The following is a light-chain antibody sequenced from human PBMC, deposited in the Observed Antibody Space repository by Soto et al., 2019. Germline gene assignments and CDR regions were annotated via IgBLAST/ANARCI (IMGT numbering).Light chain of an antibody. Sequence: QSALTQPASVSGSPGQSITISCTGTSSDVGGYNYVSWYQHHPGKAPKLMIHEVSDRPSGISNRFSGSKSGNTASLTISGLQAEDGADYYCSSYRSDTTYVFGTGTKVTVL. J-gene: IGLJ1*01. V-gene: IGLV2-14*01. CDR1: SSDVGGYNY. CDR3: SSYRSDTTYV. CDR2: EVS.